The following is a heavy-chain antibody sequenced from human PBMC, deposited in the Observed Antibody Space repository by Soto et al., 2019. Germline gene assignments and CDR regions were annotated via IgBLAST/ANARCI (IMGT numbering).Heavy chain of an antibody. Sequence: EVQLVESGGGLVQPGGSLRLSCAASGFTFGNYWMYWVRQAPGKGLVWVSRINSDGSVSSYADSVKGRITISRDNVKNTLYLQMDSLRVEDTAVYYCARGDCVGGTCYSLAGYFYYYMDVWGKGTTVTVFS. D-gene: IGHD2-15*01. J-gene: IGHJ6*03. CDR3: ARGDCVGGTCYSLAGYFYYYMDV. V-gene: IGHV3-74*01. CDR2: INSDGSVS. CDR1: GFTFGNYW.